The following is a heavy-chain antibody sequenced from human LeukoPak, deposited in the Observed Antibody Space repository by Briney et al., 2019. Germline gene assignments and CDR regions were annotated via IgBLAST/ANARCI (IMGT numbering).Heavy chain of an antibody. D-gene: IGHD6-13*01. CDR1: GFTFSSFE. CDR2: ISTSGSTK. J-gene: IGHJ6*03. Sequence: GGSLRLSCAASGFTFSSFEMNWVRQAPGKGLEWLSHISTSGSTKYYANSVKGRFTISRGNAENSVYLQTSSLTAEDTGLYYCARDATTAVGWVYMDVWGKGTTVTISS. CDR3: ARDATTAVGWVYMDV. V-gene: IGHV3-48*03.